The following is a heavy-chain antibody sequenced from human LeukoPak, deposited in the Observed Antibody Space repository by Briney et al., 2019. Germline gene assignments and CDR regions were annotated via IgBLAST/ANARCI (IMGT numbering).Heavy chain of an antibody. Sequence: GGSLRLSCAASGFTFRRYWMSWARQASGKGLEWVANIKQDGSEKYYVDSVKGRFTISRDNAKNSLYLQMNSLRAEDTAVYYCARGGSSWTPDYWGQGTLVTVSS. CDR3: ARGGSSWTPDY. V-gene: IGHV3-7*02. CDR1: GFTFRRYW. D-gene: IGHD6-13*01. CDR2: IKQDGSEK. J-gene: IGHJ4*02.